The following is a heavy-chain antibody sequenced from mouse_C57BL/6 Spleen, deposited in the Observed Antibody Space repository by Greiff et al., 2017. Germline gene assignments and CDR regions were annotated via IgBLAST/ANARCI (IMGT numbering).Heavy chain of an antibody. CDR2: INPGSGGT. J-gene: IGHJ3*01. CDR1: GYAFTNYL. CDR3: ARGGLRKDFAY. D-gene: IGHD2-4*01. V-gene: IGHV1-54*01. Sequence: VQLQQSGAELVRPGTSVKVSCKASGYAFTNYLIEWVKQRPGQGLEWIGVINPGSGGTNDNEKFKGKATLTADKSASTAYMQLSSLTSEDSAVYFCARGGLRKDFAYWGQGTLVTVSA.